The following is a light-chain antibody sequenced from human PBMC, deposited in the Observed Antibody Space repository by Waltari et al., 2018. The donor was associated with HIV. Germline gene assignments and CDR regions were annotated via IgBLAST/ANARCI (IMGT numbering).Light chain of an antibody. CDR2: HAG. J-gene: IGLJ2*01. CDR1: ELQSRY. Sequence: SYELTQPPSVSVSPGQTASIACSGDELQSRYVAWYKNRPGQSPVLVVFHAGKRPSGIPVLFSGSNSGNTATLTISGTQAMDEADYFCQAWAGGNGSEGVFGGGTKLTVL. CDR3: QAWAGGNGSEGV. V-gene: IGLV3-1*01.